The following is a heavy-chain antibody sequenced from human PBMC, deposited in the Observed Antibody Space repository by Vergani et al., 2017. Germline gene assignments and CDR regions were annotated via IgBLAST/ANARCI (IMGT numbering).Heavy chain of an antibody. V-gene: IGHV3-9*01. CDR2: ISWNSGSI. D-gene: IGHD6-19*01. CDR1: GFTFDDYA. CDR3: AKAVAGTSGNGEIDY. J-gene: IGHJ4*02. Sequence: EVQLVESGGGLVQPGRSLRLSCAASGFTFDDYAMHWVRQAPGKGLEWVSGISWNSGSIGYADSVKGRFTISRDNSKSSLFLQMNSLRTEDTALYFCAKAVAGTSGNGEIDYWGQGTLVTVSS.